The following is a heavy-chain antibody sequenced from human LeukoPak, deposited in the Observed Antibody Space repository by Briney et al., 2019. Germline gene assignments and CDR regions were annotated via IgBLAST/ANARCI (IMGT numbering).Heavy chain of an antibody. CDR2: ISSSSSYI. D-gene: IGHD1-1*01. V-gene: IGHV3-21*01. CDR3: ARGYIGWNDLLTDFDY. J-gene: IGHJ4*02. CDR1: GFTFSSYS. Sequence: GGSLRLSRAASGFTFSSYSMNWVRQAPGKGLEWVSSISSSSSYIYYADSVKGRFTISRDNAKNSLYLQMNSLRAEDTAVYYCARGYIGWNDLLTDFDYWGQGTLVTVSS.